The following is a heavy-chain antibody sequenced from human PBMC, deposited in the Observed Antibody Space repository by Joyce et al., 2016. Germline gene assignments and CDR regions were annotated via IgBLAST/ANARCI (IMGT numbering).Heavy chain of an antibody. CDR3: ARDEERSSWNLARWNY. CDR1: GFTFGNCA. V-gene: IGHV3-49*03. CDR2: IKRKAFGGTT. Sequence: EVQLVESGGGLVQPRRSLRLSCTASGFTFGNCALGWFRQAPGKGLKLVGFIKRKAFGGTTDYAASVRGRFTISRDDSNNVAYLQMNSLKTEDTAVYYCARDEERSSWNLARWNYWGQGTLVTVSS. J-gene: IGHJ4*02. D-gene: IGHD6-13*01.